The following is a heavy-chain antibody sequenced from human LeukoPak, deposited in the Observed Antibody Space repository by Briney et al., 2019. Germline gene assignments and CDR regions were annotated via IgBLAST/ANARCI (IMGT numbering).Heavy chain of an antibody. CDR1: GYTFSTYY. Sequence: EASVKVSCKASGYTFSTYYIHWVRQAPGQGLEWVGVINPSGGTTTYAQKFQGRVTMTRDTSISTAYMELSRLRSDDTAVYYCAREQTYCGGDCPPLGFDPWGQGTLVTVSS. J-gene: IGHJ5*02. CDR2: INPSGGTT. CDR3: AREQTYCGGDCPPLGFDP. V-gene: IGHV1-46*01. D-gene: IGHD2-21*02.